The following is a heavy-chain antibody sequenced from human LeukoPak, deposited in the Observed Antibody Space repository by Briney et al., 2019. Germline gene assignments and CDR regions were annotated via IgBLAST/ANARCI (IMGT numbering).Heavy chain of an antibody. D-gene: IGHD6-6*01. Sequence: GGSLRLSCAASGFTFSSYEMNWVRQAPGKVLEWVSYISSSGGSIYYAASVKGRFTISRDNAKNSLYLQMNSLRAEDTAVYYCARMRPEFDYWGQGTLVTVSS. J-gene: IGHJ4*02. CDR3: ARMRPEFDY. CDR1: GFTFSSYE. V-gene: IGHV3-48*03. CDR2: ISSSGGSI.